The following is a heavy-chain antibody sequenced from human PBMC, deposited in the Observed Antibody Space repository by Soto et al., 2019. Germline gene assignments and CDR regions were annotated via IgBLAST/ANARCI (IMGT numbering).Heavy chain of an antibody. CDR3: ARDRGYYYGMDV. J-gene: IGHJ6*02. Sequence: QVQLQESGPGLVKPSETLSLTCTVSGGSVSSGSYYWSWIRQPPGKGLEWIGYIYYSGSTNYNPALKSRVTISVDTSKNQFSLKLRSVTAADTAVYYCARDRGYYYGMDVWGQGTTVTVSS. V-gene: IGHV4-61*01. CDR1: GGSVSSGSYY. CDR2: IYYSGST. D-gene: IGHD3-10*01.